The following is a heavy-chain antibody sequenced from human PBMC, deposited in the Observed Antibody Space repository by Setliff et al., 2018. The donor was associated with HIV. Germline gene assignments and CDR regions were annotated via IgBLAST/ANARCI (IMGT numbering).Heavy chain of an antibody. J-gene: IGHJ4*02. D-gene: IGHD3-10*01. CDR3: ARPALGIGGGSRFDN. Sequence: SETLSLTCTVSGGSINSYYWSWIRQPPGKGLEWIGYISYSGSTNCNPSLKSRVTISVDTSKNQFSLKLSSVTAADTAVYYCARPALGIGGGSRFDNWGQGTRVTVSS. V-gene: IGHV4-59*08. CDR2: ISYSGST. CDR1: GGSINSYY.